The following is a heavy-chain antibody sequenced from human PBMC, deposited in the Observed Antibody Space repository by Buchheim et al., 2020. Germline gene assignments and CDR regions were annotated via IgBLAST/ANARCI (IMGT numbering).Heavy chain of an antibody. Sequence: QVQLVESGGGVVQPGRSLRLSCAASGFTFSSYAMHWVRQAPGKGLEWVAVISYDGSNKYYADSVKGRFTISRDNSKNKLYLQMNSLRAEDTAVYYCARGWGYSDYWGQGTL. V-gene: IGHV3-30*04. CDR2: ISYDGSNK. CDR3: ARGWGYSDY. D-gene: IGHD6-13*01. J-gene: IGHJ4*02. CDR1: GFTFSSYA.